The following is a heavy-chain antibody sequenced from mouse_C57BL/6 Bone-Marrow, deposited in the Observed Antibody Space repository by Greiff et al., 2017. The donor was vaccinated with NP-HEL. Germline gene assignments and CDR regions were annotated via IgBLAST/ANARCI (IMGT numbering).Heavy chain of an antibody. V-gene: IGHV1-82*01. CDR3: ARGGVVGDAMDY. D-gene: IGHD1-1*01. CDR2: IYPGDGDT. CDR1: GYAFSSSW. J-gene: IGHJ4*01. Sequence: LQESGPELVKPGASVKISCKASGYAFSSSWMNWVKQRPGKGLEWIGRIYPGDGDTNYNGKFKGKATLTADKSSSTAYMQLSSLTSEDSAVYFCARGGVVGDAMDYWGQGTSVTVSS.